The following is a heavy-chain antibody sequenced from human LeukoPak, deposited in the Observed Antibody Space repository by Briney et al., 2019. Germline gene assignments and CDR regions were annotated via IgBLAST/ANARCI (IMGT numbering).Heavy chain of an antibody. V-gene: IGHV3-49*04. Sequence: PGRSLRLSCTASGFTFGDYAMSWVRQAPGKGLEWVGFIRSKAYGGTTEYAASVRGRFTISRDDSKSIAYLQMNSLKTEDTAVYYCTSSWSPAAYYFDYWGQGTLVTVSS. CDR1: GFTFGDYA. CDR2: IRSKAYGGTT. CDR3: TSSWSPAAYYFDY. J-gene: IGHJ4*02. D-gene: IGHD6-13*01.